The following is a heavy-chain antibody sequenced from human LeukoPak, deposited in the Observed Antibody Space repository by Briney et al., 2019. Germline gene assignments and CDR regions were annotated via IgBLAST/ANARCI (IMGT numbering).Heavy chain of an antibody. Sequence: GGSLRLSCAASGFSFSTYMMTWVRQAPGQGLEWVSCISDSSSSIYYADSVKGRFTISRDNAKNSLYLQMNSLRAEDSAVYYCARAPLVFWSGSLGMDVWGKGNTVTVSS. V-gene: IGHV3-48*04. CDR2: ISDSSSSI. J-gene: IGHJ6*04. CDR3: ARAPLVFWSGSLGMDV. CDR1: GFSFSTYM. D-gene: IGHD3-3*01.